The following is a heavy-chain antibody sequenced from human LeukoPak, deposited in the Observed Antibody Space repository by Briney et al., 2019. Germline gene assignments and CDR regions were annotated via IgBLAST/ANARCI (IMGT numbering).Heavy chain of an antibody. J-gene: IGHJ2*01. V-gene: IGHV3-21*04. CDR2: ISSSSSYI. D-gene: IGHD1-26*01. CDR3: AKEAYSGSYVWYFDL. CDR1: GFTFSSYS. Sequence: GGSLRLSCAASGFTFSSYSMNWVRQAPGKGLEWVSSISSSSSYIYYADSVKGRFTISRDSSKNTLYLQMNSLRAEDTAVYYCAKEAYSGSYVWYFDLWGRGTLVTVSS.